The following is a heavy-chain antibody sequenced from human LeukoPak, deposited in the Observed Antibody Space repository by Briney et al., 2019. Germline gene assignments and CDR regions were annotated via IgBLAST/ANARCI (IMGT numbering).Heavy chain of an antibody. D-gene: IGHD2-2*02. CDR1: GFTFSTYS. CDR2: ISGSGGST. CDR3: AKGYCSSTSCYNSDY. Sequence: GGSLRLSCAASGFTFSTYSMSWVRQAPGKGLEWVSAISGSGGSTYYADSVKGRFTISRDNSKNTLYLQMNSLRAEDTAVYYCAKGYCSSTSCYNSDYWGQGTLVTVSS. J-gene: IGHJ4*02. V-gene: IGHV3-23*01.